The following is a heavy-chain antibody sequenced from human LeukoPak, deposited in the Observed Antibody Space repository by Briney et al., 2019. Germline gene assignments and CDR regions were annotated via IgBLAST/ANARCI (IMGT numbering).Heavy chain of an antibody. J-gene: IGHJ4*02. CDR1: GGTFSSYA. CDR2: IIPIFGIA. D-gene: IGHD1-7*01. V-gene: IGHV1-69*04. Sequence: ASVKVSCKASGGTFSSYAISWVRQAPGQGLEWMGRIIPIFGIANYAQKFQGRATITADKSTSTAYMELSSLRSEDTAVYYCAWSSGMTGTTPHQWGQGTLVTVSS. CDR3: AWSSGMTGTTPHQ.